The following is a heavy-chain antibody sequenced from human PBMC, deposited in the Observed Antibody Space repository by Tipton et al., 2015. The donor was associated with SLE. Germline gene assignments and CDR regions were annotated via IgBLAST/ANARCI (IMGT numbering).Heavy chain of an antibody. CDR1: GFTFNGHW. D-gene: IGHD5-18*01. J-gene: IGHJ4*02. Sequence: SLRLSCVASGFTFNGHWMNWVRQGPGKGLAWVSRINFGGTSTDYADSVKGRFTVFRDNAKSTLYLQMNSLRVEDTAIYYCARLKTGYTYTSDYWGQGTLVTVSS. CDR2: INFGGTST. CDR3: ARLKTGYTYTSDY. V-gene: IGHV3-74*01.